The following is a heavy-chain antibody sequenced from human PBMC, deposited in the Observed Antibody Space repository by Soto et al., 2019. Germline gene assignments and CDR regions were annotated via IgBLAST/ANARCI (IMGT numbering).Heavy chain of an antibody. Sequence: SVKVSCKASGGTFSSYAISWVRQAPGQGLEWMGGIIPIFGTANYAQKFQGRVTITADESTSTAYMELSSLRSEDTAVYYCASTYHPKRYYYYGMDVWGQGTTVTVSS. CDR3: ASTYHPKRYYYYGMDV. V-gene: IGHV1-69*13. J-gene: IGHJ6*02. D-gene: IGHD3-16*01. CDR1: GGTFSSYA. CDR2: IIPIFGTA.